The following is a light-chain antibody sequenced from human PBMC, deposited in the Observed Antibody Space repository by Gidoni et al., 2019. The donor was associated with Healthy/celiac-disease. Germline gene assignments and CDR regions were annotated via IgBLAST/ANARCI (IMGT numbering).Light chain of an antibody. CDR1: QSISSY. V-gene: IGKV1-39*01. Sequence: DIQMTQSPSSLSASVGDRVSITCRPSQSISSYLNWYQQKPRRAPKLLIYAASNLQGGVPSRFSGSGSGTDFTLTISSLQPEDFATYYCQQSYITPHTFGQGTKVEFK. J-gene: IGKJ1*01. CDR3: QQSYITPHT. CDR2: AAS.